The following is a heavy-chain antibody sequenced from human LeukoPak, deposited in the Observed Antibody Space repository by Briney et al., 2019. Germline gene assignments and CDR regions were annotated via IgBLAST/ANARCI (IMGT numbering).Heavy chain of an antibody. CDR3: ASEVVADAFDV. Sequence: GGSLRLSCAASGFTFSRCWMSWVRHAPGKGLELVANIKQDGSEKYYVDSVKGRFTISRDNAKNSLYLQMNSLRAEDTAVYYCASEVVADAFDVWGQGTMVTVSS. J-gene: IGHJ3*01. CDR1: GFTFSRCW. CDR2: IKQDGSEK. D-gene: IGHD2-15*01. V-gene: IGHV3-7*01.